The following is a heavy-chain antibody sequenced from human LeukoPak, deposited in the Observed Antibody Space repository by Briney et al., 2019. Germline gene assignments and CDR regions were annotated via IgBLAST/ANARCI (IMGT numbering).Heavy chain of an antibody. CDR3: ARVSWFPGTSYYYMXX. CDR2: IYYSGST. V-gene: IGHV4-59*01. J-gene: IGHJ6*03. Sequence: SETLSLTCTVSGGSISSYYWSWIRQPPGKGLEWIGYIYYSGSTNYNPSLKSRVTISVDTSKNQFSLNLTSVTAADSAVYYCARVSWFPGTSYYYMXXXXXGTTVT. CDR1: GGSISSYY. D-gene: IGHD1-1*01.